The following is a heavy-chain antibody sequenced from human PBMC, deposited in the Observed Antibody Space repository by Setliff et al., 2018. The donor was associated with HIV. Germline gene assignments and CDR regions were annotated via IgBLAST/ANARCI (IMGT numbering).Heavy chain of an antibody. CDR3: ARDCRVGWVFTYGMDV. CDR2: INSDGSST. Sequence: PGGSLRLSCAASGFTFSSYWMHWVRQAPGKGLVWVSRINSDGSSTSYADSVKGRFTISRDNSKNTLYLQMNSLRVEDTAVYYCARDCRVGWVFTYGMDVWGQGTLVTVSS. V-gene: IGHV3-74*01. CDR1: GFTFSSYW. D-gene: IGHD6-13*01. J-gene: IGHJ6*02.